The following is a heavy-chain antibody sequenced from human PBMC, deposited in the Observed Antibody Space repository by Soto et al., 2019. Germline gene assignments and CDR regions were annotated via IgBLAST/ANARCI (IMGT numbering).Heavy chain of an antibody. CDR3: ARLQGIQKYATGWTNL. CDR2: IYPDDSET. J-gene: IGHJ4*02. V-gene: IGHV5-51*01. CDR1: GYTFTSDW. D-gene: IGHD6-19*01. Sequence: EVQLVQSGAEVKKAGESLKISCKGSGYTFTSDWIGWVRQMPGKGLEWMGIIYPDDSETRYSPSFQCQVTMSVAKSISTAYLQWNSLKASDSATYYCARLQGIQKYATGWTNLWGQGTLVTVSS.